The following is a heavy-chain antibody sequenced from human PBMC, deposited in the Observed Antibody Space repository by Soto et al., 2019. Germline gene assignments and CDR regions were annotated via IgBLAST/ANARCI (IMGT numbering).Heavy chain of an antibody. Sequence: ASVKVSCKTSGYTFNTYGVNWVRQAPGQGLELMGWISAYDGKTTYAEKFQGRGTLTTDTSTSTAYMELRSLRSDDTAIYYCARDPHEFWTSYWFDPWGQGTPVT. CDR1: GYTFNTYG. D-gene: IGHD3-3*01. CDR3: ARDPHEFWTSYWFDP. J-gene: IGHJ5*02. V-gene: IGHV1-18*01. CDR2: ISAYDGKT.